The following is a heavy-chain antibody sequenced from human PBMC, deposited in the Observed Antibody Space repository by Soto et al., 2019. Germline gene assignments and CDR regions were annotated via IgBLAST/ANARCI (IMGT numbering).Heavy chain of an antibody. V-gene: IGHV2-5*02. Sequence: QITLKESGPTLVKPTQTLTLTCTFSGFSLSTSGVGVGWIRQPPGKALEWLALIYWDDDKRYSPSLNSRLAITKDTPKNQVVLTMTNIEHVDTATYYCVYRQAFISVTWTLFHYWGQGTLVTVSS. CDR1: GFSLSTSGVG. D-gene: IGHD3-16*02. CDR2: IYWDDDK. CDR3: VYRQAFISVTWTLFHY. J-gene: IGHJ4*02.